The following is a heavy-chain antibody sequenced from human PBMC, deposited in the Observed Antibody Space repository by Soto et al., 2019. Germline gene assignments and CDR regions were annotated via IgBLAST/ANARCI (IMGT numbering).Heavy chain of an antibody. D-gene: IGHD4-17*01. Sequence: GASVKVSCKASGGTFSSYAISWVRQAPGQGLEWIGGIIPIFGTANYAQKFQGRVTITADESTSTAYMELSSLRSEDTAVYYCARDDYGDYRFDYWGQGTLVTVSS. J-gene: IGHJ4*02. V-gene: IGHV1-69*13. CDR2: IIPIFGTA. CDR1: GGTFSSYA. CDR3: ARDDYGDYRFDY.